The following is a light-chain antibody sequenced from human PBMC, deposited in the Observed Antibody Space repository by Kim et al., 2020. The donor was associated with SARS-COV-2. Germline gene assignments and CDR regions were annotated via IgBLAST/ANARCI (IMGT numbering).Light chain of an antibody. J-gene: IGLJ2*01. CDR3: QTWGTGIQV. CDR1: SGHSSYA. Sequence: QLVLTQSPSASASLGASVKLTCTLTSGHSSYAIAWHQQQPEKGPRYLMTLNSDGSHSKGDGIPDRFSGSSSGAERYLTISSLQSEDEGDYYCQTWGTGIQVFGGGTQLTVL. V-gene: IGLV4-69*01. CDR2: LNSDGSH.